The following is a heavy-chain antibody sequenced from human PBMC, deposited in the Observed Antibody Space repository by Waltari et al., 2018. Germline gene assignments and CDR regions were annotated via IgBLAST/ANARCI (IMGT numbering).Heavy chain of an antibody. CDR2: IYNSEYT. CDR1: GDSVSNYY. J-gene: IGHJ4*02. V-gene: IGHV4-59*08. CDR3: ARHSPSDD. Sequence: QVQLQESGPGLVKPSETLSLTCTVSGDSVSNYYWSWIRQPPGKGLEWIGYIYNSEYTNYNPSLKSRVTISADTSKNQFSLKLRFVTAADTAMYYCARHSPSDDWGQGTLVTISS.